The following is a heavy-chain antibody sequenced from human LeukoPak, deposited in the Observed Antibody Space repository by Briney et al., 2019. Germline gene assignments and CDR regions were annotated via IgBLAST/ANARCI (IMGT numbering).Heavy chain of an antibody. CDR3: ARGGGDSSSWTRTNWFDP. D-gene: IGHD6-13*01. CDR2: MNPNSGNT. J-gene: IGHJ5*02. CDR1: GYTFTSYD. V-gene: IGHV1-8*03. Sequence: GASVKVSCKASGYTFTSYDINWVRQATGQGLEWMGWMNPNSGNTGYAQKFQGRVTITRNTSISTAYMELSSLRSEDTAVYYCARGGGDSSSWTRTNWFDPWGQGTLVTVSS.